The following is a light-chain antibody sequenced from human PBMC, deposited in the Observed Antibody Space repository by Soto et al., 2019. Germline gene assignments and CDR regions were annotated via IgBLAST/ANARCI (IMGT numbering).Light chain of an antibody. CDR2: VAS. V-gene: IGKV3-20*01. CDR3: QQYGGSAET. J-gene: IGKJ3*01. CDR1: QSVRSNY. Sequence: EVVLTQSPGTLSLSPGDRATLSCRASQSVRSNYLAWYQQKPGQAPRLLIFVASSRATGIPDRFSGSGSGTDFSLTISRLEPEDFAVYYCQQYGGSAETFGPGTKVDIK.